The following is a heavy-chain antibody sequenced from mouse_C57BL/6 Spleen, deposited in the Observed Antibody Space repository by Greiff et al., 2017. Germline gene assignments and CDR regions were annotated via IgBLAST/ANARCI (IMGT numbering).Heavy chain of an antibody. CDR2: ISSGGSYT. V-gene: IGHV5-6*01. CDR3: ARQNLEAMDY. Sequence: EVQLVESGGDLVKPGGSLTLSCAASGFTFSSYGMSWVRQTPDKRLEWVATISSGGSYTYYPDSVKGRYNISRDHAKKPLYLQKGRLKSEDTAMYYCARQNLEAMDYWGQGTSVTVSS. CDR1: GFTFSSYG. J-gene: IGHJ4*01.